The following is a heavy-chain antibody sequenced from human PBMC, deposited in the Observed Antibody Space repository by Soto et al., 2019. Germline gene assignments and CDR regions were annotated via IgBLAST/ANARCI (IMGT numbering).Heavy chain of an antibody. CDR2: ISYDGSNK. CDR1: GFTFSSYG. Sequence: PGGSLRLSCAASGFTFSSYGWHWVRQAPGKGLEWVAVISYDGSNKYYADSVKGRFTISRDNSKNTLYLQMNSLRAEDTAVYYCAKDSAYIYWGQGTLVTVSP. D-gene: IGHD3-16*01. J-gene: IGHJ4*02. CDR3: AKDSAYIY. V-gene: IGHV3-30*18.